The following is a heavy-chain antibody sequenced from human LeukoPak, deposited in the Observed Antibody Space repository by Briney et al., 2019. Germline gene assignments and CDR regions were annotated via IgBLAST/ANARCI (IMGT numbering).Heavy chain of an antibody. V-gene: IGHV3-7*01. CDR1: GFAFSSYW. CDR2: IKQDGSEK. J-gene: IGHJ3*02. D-gene: IGHD1-26*01. CDR3: ARDGIDASPDAFDI. Sequence: GGSLRLSCAASGFAFSSYWMSWVRQAPGKGLEWVANIKQDGSEKYYVDSVKGRFTISRDNAKNSLYLQMNSLRAEDTAVYYCARDGIDASPDAFDIWGQGTMVTVSS.